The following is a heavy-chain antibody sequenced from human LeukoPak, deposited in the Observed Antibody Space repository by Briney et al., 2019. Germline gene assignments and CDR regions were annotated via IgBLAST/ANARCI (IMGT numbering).Heavy chain of an antibody. V-gene: IGHV1-18*01. D-gene: IGHD6-13*01. CDR3: ASSAAARLYYYYGMDV. CDR1: GYTFTSYG. CDR2: ISAYNGNT. J-gene: IGHJ6*02. Sequence: ASVKVSCKASGYTFTSYGISWVRQAPGQGLEWMGWISAYNGNTNYAQKLQGRVTMTTDTSTSTAYMELRSLRSDDTAVYYCASSAAARLYYYYGMDVWGQGTTVTVSS.